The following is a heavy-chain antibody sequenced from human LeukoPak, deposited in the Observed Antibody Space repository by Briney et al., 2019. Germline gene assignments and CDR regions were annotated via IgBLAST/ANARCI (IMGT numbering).Heavy chain of an antibody. CDR3: ASSMGFFGVVINHYFDY. CDR2: INSDGSNT. V-gene: IGHV3-74*01. CDR1: GFTFSTYW. J-gene: IGHJ4*02. Sequence: GGSLRLSCAASGFTFSTYWMHWVRQVPGKGLVWVSRINSDGSNTRYADSVKGRFTISRDNAKNTLYLQMNSLRAEDTAVYYCASSMGFFGVVINHYFDYWGQGTLVTVSS. D-gene: IGHD3-3*01.